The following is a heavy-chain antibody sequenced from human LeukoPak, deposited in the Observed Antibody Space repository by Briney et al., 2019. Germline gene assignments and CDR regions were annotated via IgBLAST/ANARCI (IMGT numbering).Heavy chain of an antibody. Sequence: QPGGSLRLSCAASGFTFSGYEMNWVRQAPGKGLEWVSYISSGGSTRFYADSVKGRFTISRDNAKNSLFLQMTSLRAEDTALYYCAKGSGINYYHWIDPWGQGTLVTVSS. V-gene: IGHV3-48*03. CDR3: AKGSGINYYHWIDP. J-gene: IGHJ5*02. CDR1: GFTFSGYE. D-gene: IGHD3-22*01. CDR2: ISSGGSTR.